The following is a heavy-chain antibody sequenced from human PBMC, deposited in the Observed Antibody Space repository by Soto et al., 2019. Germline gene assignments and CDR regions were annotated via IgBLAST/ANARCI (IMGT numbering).Heavy chain of an antibody. J-gene: IGHJ6*02. CDR2: IIPIFGTA. Sequence: QVQLVQSGAEVKKPGSSVKVSCKASGGTFSSYAISWVRQAPGQGLEWMGGIIPIFGTANYAQKFQGRVTITADESTSTAYMELSSLRSEDTAVYYCASLGRYSYGYARYYYYGMDVWGQGTTVTVSS. D-gene: IGHD5-18*01. CDR3: ASLGRYSYGYARYYYYGMDV. V-gene: IGHV1-69*01. CDR1: GGTFSSYA.